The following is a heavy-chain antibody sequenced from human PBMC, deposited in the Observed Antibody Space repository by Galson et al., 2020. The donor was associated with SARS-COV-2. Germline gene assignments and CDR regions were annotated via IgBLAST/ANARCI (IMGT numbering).Heavy chain of an antibody. D-gene: IGHD3-16*01. Sequence: GESLKISCKGSGYSFTSYWIGWVRQMPGKGPEWMGIIYPGDSDTRYSPSFQGQVTISADKSISTAYLQWSSLKASDTAMYYCARTNDYVWGSRSPDAFDIWGQGTMVTVSS. CDR3: ARTNDYVWGSRSPDAFDI. CDR1: GYSFTSYW. J-gene: IGHJ3*02. CDR2: IYPGDSDT. V-gene: IGHV5-51*01.